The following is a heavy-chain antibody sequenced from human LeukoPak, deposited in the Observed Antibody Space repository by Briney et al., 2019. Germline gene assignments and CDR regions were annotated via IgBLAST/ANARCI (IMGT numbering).Heavy chain of an antibody. D-gene: IGHD5-18*01. CDR1: GGSISSYY. J-gene: IGHJ4*02. CDR2: IYTSGST. V-gene: IGHV4-4*08. Sequence: KPSETLSLTCTVSGGSISSYYWSWIRQPPGKGLEWIGYIYTSGSTNYNPSLKSRVTISVDTSKNQFSLKLRSVTAADTAVYYCARSGRGYSYGPMYYFDYWRQGPLVTVSS. CDR3: ARSGRGYSYGPMYYFDY.